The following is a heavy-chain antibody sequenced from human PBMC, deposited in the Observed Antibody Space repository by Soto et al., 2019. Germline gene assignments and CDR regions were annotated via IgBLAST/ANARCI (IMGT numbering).Heavy chain of an antibody. Sequence: QVQLQESGPGLVKPSETLSLTCTVSGGSVSSGSYYWSWIRQPPGKGLEWIGYIYYSGSTNYNPALKGRVTRSVDTSKNQFSLKLSSVTAADTAVYYCAREAAMLYYFDYWGQGTLVTVSS. D-gene: IGHD2-2*01. V-gene: IGHV4-61*01. CDR3: AREAAMLYYFDY. CDR2: IYYSGST. J-gene: IGHJ4*02. CDR1: GGSVSSGSYY.